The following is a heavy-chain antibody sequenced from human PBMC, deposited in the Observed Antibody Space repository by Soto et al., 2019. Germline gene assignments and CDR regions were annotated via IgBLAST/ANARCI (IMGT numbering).Heavy chain of an antibody. CDR1: GFTFSDHY. CDR2: ISTSSSYT. J-gene: IGHJ4*02. V-gene: IGHV3-11*03. CDR3: ARLRLTAYFDY. Sequence: GGSLRLSCVASGFTFSDHYMTWIRQAPGKGLEWLSYISTSSSYTNYADSVKGRFTISRDNAMNSLYLQMNSLRAEDTAVYYCARLRLTAYFDYWGQGTLVTVSS.